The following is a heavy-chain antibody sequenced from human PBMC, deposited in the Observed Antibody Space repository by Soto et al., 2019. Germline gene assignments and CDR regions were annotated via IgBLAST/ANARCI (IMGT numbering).Heavy chain of an antibody. CDR2: IHYSGSS. CDR1: GGSISSGDYY. V-gene: IGHV4-30-4*01. CDR3: VRDTRGLLDY. Sequence: PSETLSLTCTVSGGSISSGDYYWSWIRQPPGKGLEWIGYIHYSGSSYSNPSLKSRITISVDTSKNQFSLKLSSVTAADTAVYYCVRDTRGLLDYWGQGTLVTVPS. J-gene: IGHJ4*02. D-gene: IGHD2-15*01.